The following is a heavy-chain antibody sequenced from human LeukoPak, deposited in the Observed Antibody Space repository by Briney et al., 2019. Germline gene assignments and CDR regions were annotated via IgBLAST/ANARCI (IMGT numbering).Heavy chain of an antibody. J-gene: IGHJ6*03. D-gene: IGHD3-3*01. CDR2: IYSTGST. CDR3: ARPRVGVVNNYYMDV. Sequence: GGSLRLSCAASGFTVSSNYMSWVRQAPGKGLEWVSVIYSTGSTYFADSVKGRFTISRDNSKNTLYLQMNSLRAEDTAVYYCARPRVGVVNNYYMDVWGKGTTVTFSS. CDR1: GFTVSSNY. V-gene: IGHV3-53*01.